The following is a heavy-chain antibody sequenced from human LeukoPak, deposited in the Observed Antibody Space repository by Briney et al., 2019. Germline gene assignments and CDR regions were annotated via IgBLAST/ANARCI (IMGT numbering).Heavy chain of an antibody. V-gene: IGHV3-21*01. CDR2: ISSSSSCI. D-gene: IGHD4-17*01. CDR3: AAGLYGDFSY. J-gene: IGHJ4*02. Sequence: GGSLRLSCAASGFTFSSYSMNWVRQAPGKGLEWVSSISSSSSCIYYADSVKGRFTISRDNAKNSLYLQMNSLRAEDTAVYYCAAGLYGDFSYWGQGTLVTVSS. CDR1: GFTFSSYS.